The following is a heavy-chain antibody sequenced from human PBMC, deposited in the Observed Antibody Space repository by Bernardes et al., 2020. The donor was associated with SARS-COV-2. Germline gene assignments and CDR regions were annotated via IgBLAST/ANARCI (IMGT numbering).Heavy chain of an antibody. CDR1: GYTFINSG. CDR3: ARDSDTVPTNLDY. V-gene: IGHV1-18*01. CDR2: ISAYNGDT. D-gene: IGHD5-12*01. Sequence: ASVKVSCKTSGYTFINSGISWVRQAPGQGLEWVGWISAYNGDTNYAQNLQGRVIMTTDTSTSTAYMELRSLRSDDTAVYYCARDSDTVPTNLDYWGQGTLVTVSS. J-gene: IGHJ4*02.